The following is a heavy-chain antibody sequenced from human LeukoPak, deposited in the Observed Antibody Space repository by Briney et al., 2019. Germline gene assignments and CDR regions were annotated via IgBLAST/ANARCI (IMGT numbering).Heavy chain of an antibody. V-gene: IGHV1-2*06. CDR3: ARNYGDLDY. J-gene: IGHJ4*02. Sequence: ASVKVSCKASGYIFTAYYIHWVRQAPGQGLEWVGRIHPSSGGTEYAQNFQGGVTVTRDTSITTAYMGLNRLTSDDTAVYYCARNYGDLDYWGQGTLVTVSS. CDR1: GYIFTAYY. D-gene: IGHD4-17*01. CDR2: IHPSSGGT.